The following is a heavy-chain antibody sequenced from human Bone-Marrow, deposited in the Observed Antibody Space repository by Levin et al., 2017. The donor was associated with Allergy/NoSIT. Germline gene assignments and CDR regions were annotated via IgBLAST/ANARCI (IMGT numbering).Heavy chain of an antibody. CDR2: IRGSGDTT. CDR3: AKQIQVADDYYFGLDV. CDR1: GFTFSSYA. V-gene: IGHV3-23*01. Sequence: PGGSLRLSCAASGFTFSSYAMTWVRQAPGKGLEWVSFIRGSGDTTYYTDSVKGRFTMSRDNSKNTLHLQMNSLRAEDTAVYYCAKQIQVADDYYFGLDVWGLGTTVTVSS. D-gene: IGHD6-19*01. J-gene: IGHJ6*02.